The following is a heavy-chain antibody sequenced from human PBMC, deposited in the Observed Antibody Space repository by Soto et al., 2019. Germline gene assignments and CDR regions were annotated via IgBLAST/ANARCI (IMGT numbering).Heavy chain of an antibody. CDR2: IYYGGST. J-gene: IGHJ5*02. V-gene: IGHV4-31*03. Sequence: PSETLSLTCTVSGGSISSDNYYWNWIRQHPGKGLEWIGYIYYGGSTYYNPSLKSRLTISVDTSKNQFSLKLNSVTAADTAVYYCARGASYWFDPWGQGTLVTVSS. CDR3: ARGASYWFDP. CDR1: GGSISSDNYY.